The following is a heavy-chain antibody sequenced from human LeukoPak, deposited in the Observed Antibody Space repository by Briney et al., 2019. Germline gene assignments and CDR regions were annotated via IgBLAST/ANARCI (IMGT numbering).Heavy chain of an antibody. V-gene: IGHV1-69*13. CDR2: IIPIFGTA. CDR3: ARTRVVPAPIYGMDV. J-gene: IGHJ6*02. CDR1: GGTFNSYT. Sequence: SVKVTCKASGGTFNSYTINWVRQAPGQGLEWMGGIIPIFGTANYAQKFQGRVTITADESTSTAYMELSSLRSEDTAVYYCARTRVVPAPIYGMDVWGQGTTVTVSS. D-gene: IGHD2-2*01.